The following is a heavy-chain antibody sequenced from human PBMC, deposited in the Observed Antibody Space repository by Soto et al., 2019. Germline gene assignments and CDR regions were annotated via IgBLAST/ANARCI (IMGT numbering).Heavy chain of an antibody. Sequence: SETLSLTCTVSGGSISSSSYYWGWIRQPPGKGLEWIGSIYYSGSTYYNPSLKSRVTISVDTSKNQFSLKLSSVTAADTAVYYCARHRVGSSGYSGGEAAFDIWGQGTMVTVSS. CDR2: IYYSGST. D-gene: IGHD6-19*01. CDR1: GGSISSSSYY. V-gene: IGHV4-39*01. J-gene: IGHJ3*02. CDR3: ARHRVGSSGYSGGEAAFDI.